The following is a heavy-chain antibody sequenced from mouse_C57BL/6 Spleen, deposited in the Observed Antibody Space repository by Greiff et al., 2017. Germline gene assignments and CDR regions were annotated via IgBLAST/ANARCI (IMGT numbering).Heavy chain of an antibody. Sequence: EVKLVESEGGLVQPGSSMKLSCTASGFTFSDYYMAWVRQVPEKGLEWVANINYDGSSTYYLDSLKSRFIISRDNAKNILYLQMSSLKSEDTATYYCARVDYYYGSSYWFAYWGQGTLVTVSA. CDR1: GFTFSDYY. CDR3: ARVDYYYGSSYWFAY. CDR2: INYDGSST. V-gene: IGHV5-16*01. D-gene: IGHD1-1*01. J-gene: IGHJ3*01.